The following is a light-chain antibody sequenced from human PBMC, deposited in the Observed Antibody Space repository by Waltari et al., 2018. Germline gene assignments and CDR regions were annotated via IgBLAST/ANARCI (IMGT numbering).Light chain of an antibody. J-gene: IGKJ2*01. V-gene: IGKV1-5*03. Sequence: DIQMTLSPSTLSASVGDRVTIPCRASQSISSWLAWYQQKPGKAPKLLNYKASSLESGVPSRFSGSGSGTEFTLTISSLQPDDFATYYCQQYNSYSTFGQGTKLEIK. CDR3: QQYNSYST. CDR2: KAS. CDR1: QSISSW.